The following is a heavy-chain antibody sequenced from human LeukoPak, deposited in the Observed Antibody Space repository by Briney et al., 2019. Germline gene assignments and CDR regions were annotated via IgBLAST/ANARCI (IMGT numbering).Heavy chain of an antibody. Sequence: GGSLRLSCAASGFTFSNFAMSWVRQAPGKGLEWVSSISGAGDTTPHADSVKGRFTISRDNSKNTLYLQMSSLSAADTAVYYCAKGSYYDSSGSFYFDYWGQGTLVTVSS. V-gene: IGHV3-23*01. CDR3: AKGSYYDSSGSFYFDY. CDR1: GFTFSNFA. CDR2: ISGAGDTT. J-gene: IGHJ4*02. D-gene: IGHD3-22*01.